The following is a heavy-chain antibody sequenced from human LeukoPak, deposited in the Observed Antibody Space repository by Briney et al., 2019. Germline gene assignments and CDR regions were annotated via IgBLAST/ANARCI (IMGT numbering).Heavy chain of an antibody. Sequence: GASVKVSCKGSGYTFTNYAVHWVRQAPGQRLEWLGWINPGNGDTKYSQNFQGRVTVTSDTSAATAYVELNRLTSEDTAVYYCARERWHCRVNCYSVYYYALDVWGQGTTVTVSS. CDR1: GYTFTNYA. D-gene: IGHD2-15*01. CDR2: INPGNGDT. J-gene: IGHJ6*02. CDR3: ARERWHCRVNCYSVYYYALDV. V-gene: IGHV1-3*01.